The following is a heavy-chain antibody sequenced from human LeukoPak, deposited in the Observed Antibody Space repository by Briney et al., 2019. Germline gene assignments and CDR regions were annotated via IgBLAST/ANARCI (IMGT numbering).Heavy chain of an antibody. V-gene: IGHV4-61*02. Sequence: SQTLSLTCTVSGVSVSSGSYYWRWIRQPAGKGLEWIGRIYTSGSTNYNPSLKSRVTISVDTSKNQFSLKLSSVTAADTAVYYCARDLVNYDSSGYYYGGPFDYWGQGTLVTVSS. D-gene: IGHD3-22*01. CDR2: IYTSGST. J-gene: IGHJ4*02. CDR1: GVSVSSGSYY. CDR3: ARDLVNYDSSGYYYGGPFDY.